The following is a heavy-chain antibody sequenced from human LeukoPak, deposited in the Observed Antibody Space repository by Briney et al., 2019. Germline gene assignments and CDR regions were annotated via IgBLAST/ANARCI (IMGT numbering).Heavy chain of an antibody. Sequence: SETQSLTCTVSGGSISSYYWSWIRQPPGKGLEWIGYIYYSGSTNYNPSLKSRVTISVDTSKNQFSLKLSSVTAADTAVYYCATGGYSSYYWYFDLWSRGTLVTVSS. CDR2: IYYSGST. CDR3: ATGGYSSYYWYFDL. CDR1: GGSISSYY. V-gene: IGHV4-59*01. J-gene: IGHJ2*01. D-gene: IGHD6-13*01.